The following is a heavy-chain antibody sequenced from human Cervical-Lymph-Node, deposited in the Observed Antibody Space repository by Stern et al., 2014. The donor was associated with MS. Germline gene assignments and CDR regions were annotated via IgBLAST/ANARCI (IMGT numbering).Heavy chain of an antibody. CDR1: GFTVSRDY. V-gene: IGHV3-53*01. J-gene: IGHJ4*02. D-gene: IGHD1-1*01. CDR2: ITNVGST. Sequence: EVQLVESGGGVMQPGGSLRLSCTASGFTVSRDYMMWVRQAPGQGLEWVALITNVGSTFYTDSVKGRFTISRDDSKNTVYLHMTSLRAEDTAMYYCARDTSSPERSDWWGQGTLVTVSS. CDR3: ARDTSSPERSDW.